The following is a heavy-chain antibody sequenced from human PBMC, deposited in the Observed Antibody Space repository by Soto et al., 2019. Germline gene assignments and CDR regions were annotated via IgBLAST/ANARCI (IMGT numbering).Heavy chain of an antibody. D-gene: IGHD2-2*01. J-gene: IGHJ6*02. CDR3: ARSQGSSTSLEINFYYYYGMDV. CDR1: GGTFSRYA. Sequence: QVQLVQSGAEVKKPGSSVKVSCKASGGTFSRYAISWVRQAPGQGLEWMGGIIPISGTANYAQKLQGRVTITADESTSTAYMGLSSLRSEDTAVYYCARSQGSSTSLEINFYYYYGMDVWGQGTTVTVSS. V-gene: IGHV1-69*01. CDR2: IIPISGTA.